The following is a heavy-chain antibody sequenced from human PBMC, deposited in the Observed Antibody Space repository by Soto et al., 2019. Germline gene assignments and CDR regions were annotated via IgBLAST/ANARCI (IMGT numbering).Heavy chain of an antibody. CDR2: INHSGST. J-gene: IGHJ6*02. Sequence: QVQLQQLGAGLLKPSETLSLTCAVYGGSFSGYYWSWIRQPPGKGLEWIGEINHSGSTNYNPSLKSRVTISVDTSKNQFSLKLSSVTAADTAGYYCARMPDYGDYAFYHGMDVWGQGTTVTVSS. CDR3: ARMPDYGDYAFYHGMDV. V-gene: IGHV4-34*01. CDR1: GGSFSGYY. D-gene: IGHD4-17*01.